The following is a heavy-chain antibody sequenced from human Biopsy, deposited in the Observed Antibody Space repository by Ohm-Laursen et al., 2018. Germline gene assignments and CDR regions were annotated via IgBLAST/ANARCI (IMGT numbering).Heavy chain of an antibody. Sequence: LSLTCAGSGFTFSSYGMHWVRQAPGKGLEWVATMSYDGTQKYYGDSVKGRFTISRDNSKNTLYLQMNSLRAEDTAVYYCAKDYRDSRGIFGIVVVRPLDYWGQGSLVTVSS. CDR2: MSYDGTQK. J-gene: IGHJ4*02. V-gene: IGHV3-30*18. D-gene: IGHD3-22*01. CDR3: AKDYRDSRGIFGIVVVRPLDY. CDR1: GFTFSSYG.